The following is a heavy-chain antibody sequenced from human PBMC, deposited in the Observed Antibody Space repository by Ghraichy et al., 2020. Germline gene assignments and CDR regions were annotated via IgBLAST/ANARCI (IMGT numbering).Heavy chain of an antibody. V-gene: IGHV1-18*01. CDR2: ISPDNGNT. J-gene: IGHJ4*02. Sequence: ASVKVSCKASGYSFSTYGMSWVRQAPGQRLEWMGWISPDNGNTNYAQKIQDRVTMTTDTSTSTAYMELRSLRSDDTAMYFCARDRGTIATAGNFDWWGRATLVTVSS. CDR3: ARDRGTIATAGNFDW. D-gene: IGHD6-13*01. CDR1: GYSFSTYG.